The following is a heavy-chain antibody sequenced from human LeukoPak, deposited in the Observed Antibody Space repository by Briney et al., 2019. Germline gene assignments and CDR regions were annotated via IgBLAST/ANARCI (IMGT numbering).Heavy chain of an antibody. CDR3: ARSFGQLADLPDY. V-gene: IGHV1-69*05. Sequence: SVKVSCKASGGTFSSYAISWVRQAPGQGREGMGGMIPIFGTANYAQKFQGRVTITTDESTSTAYMELSSLRSEDTAAYYCARSFGQLADLPDYWGQGTLVTVSS. J-gene: IGHJ4*02. CDR1: GGTFSSYA. CDR2: MIPIFGTA. D-gene: IGHD6-6*01.